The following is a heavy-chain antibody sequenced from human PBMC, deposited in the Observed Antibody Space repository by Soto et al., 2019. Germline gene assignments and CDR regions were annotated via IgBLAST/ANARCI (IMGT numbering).Heavy chain of an antibody. CDR2: IFYSEST. CDR1: GGSISSYY. D-gene: IGHD3-22*01. Sequence: PSETLSLTCTVSGGSISSYYWSWIRQPPGKGLEWIGYIFYSESTNYNPSLKSRVTISVDTSKNQFSLKLSSVTAADTAVYYCARTPYYYDTSGQTYYFDYWGQGTLVTVSS. J-gene: IGHJ4*02. CDR3: ARTPYYYDTSGQTYYFDY. V-gene: IGHV4-59*08.